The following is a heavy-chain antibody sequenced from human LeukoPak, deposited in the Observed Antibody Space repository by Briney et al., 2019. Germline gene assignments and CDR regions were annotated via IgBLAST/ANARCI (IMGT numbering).Heavy chain of an antibody. V-gene: IGHV3-23*01. D-gene: IGHD4-23*01. Sequence: PGGSLRLSCAASGFTFSSYAMSWVRLAPGKGLEWASSISGSGDSTYYADSVKGRFTISRDNSKNTLYLQMNSLRAEDTAVYYCAKRPGDYGGKYFDYWGQGTLVTVSS. CDR3: AKRPGDYGGKYFDY. CDR2: ISGSGDST. CDR1: GFTFSSYA. J-gene: IGHJ4*02.